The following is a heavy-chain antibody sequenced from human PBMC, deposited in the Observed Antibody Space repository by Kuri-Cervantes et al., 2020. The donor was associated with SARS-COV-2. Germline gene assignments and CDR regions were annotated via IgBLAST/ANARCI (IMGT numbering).Heavy chain of an antibody. J-gene: IGHJ6*02. CDR3: ARGRRNYCSSTSCYPPYYGMDV. CDR1: GGSFSGYY. Sequence: SETLSLTCAVYGGSFSGYYWSWIRQPPGKGLEWIGEINHSGSTNYNPSLKSRVTISVDTSKNQFSLKLSSVTAVDTAVYYCARGRRNYCSSTSCYPPYYGMDVWGQGTTVTVSS. D-gene: IGHD2-2*01. CDR2: INHSGST. V-gene: IGHV4-34*01.